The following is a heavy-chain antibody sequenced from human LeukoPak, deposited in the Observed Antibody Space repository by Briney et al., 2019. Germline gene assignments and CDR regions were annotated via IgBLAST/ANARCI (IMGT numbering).Heavy chain of an antibody. V-gene: IGHV3-53*01. CDR3: ARGVGSGSRLRAGDY. CDR1: GFTVSSNY. Sequence: GGSLRLSCAASGFTVSSNYMSWVRQAPGKGLEWVSVIYSGGSTYYADSVKGRFTISRDNSKDTLYLQMNSLRAEDTAVYYCARGVGSGSRLRAGDYWGQGTLVTVSS. CDR2: IYSGGST. D-gene: IGHD1-26*01. J-gene: IGHJ4*02.